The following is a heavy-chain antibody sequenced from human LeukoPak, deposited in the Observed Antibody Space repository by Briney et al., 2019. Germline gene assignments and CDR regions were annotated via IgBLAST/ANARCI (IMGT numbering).Heavy chain of an antibody. CDR2: ISAYNGNT. CDR3: AREIFGVVIADY. Sequence: ASVKVSCTASGYTFTSYGISWVRQAPGQGLEWMGWISAYNGNTNYAQKLQGRVTMTTDTSTSTAYMELRSLRSDDTAVYYCAREIFGVVIADYWGQGTLVTVSS. J-gene: IGHJ4*02. D-gene: IGHD3-3*01. CDR1: GYTFTSYG. V-gene: IGHV1-18*01.